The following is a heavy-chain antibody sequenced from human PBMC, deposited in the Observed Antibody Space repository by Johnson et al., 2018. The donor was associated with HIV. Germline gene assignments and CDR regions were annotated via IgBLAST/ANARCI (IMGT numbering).Heavy chain of an antibody. J-gene: IGHJ3*02. CDR2: IRYDGSNK. V-gene: IGHV3-30*02. Sequence: VQLVESGGGVVQPGGSLRLSCAASGFTFSSYGMHWVRQAPGKGLEWVAFIRYDGSNKYYVDSVKGRFTISRDNSKNTLSLQMNSLRAEDTAVYYCAKVYYDSSGYGAFDIWGQGTMVTVSS. CDR3: AKVYYDSSGYGAFDI. CDR1: GFTFSSYG. D-gene: IGHD3-22*01.